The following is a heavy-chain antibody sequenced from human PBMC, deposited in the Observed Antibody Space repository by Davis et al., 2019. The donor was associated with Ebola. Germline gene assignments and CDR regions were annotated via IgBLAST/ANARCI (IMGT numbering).Heavy chain of an antibody. CDR1: AINFASYG. V-gene: IGHV3-30*03. J-gene: IGHJ4*02. D-gene: IGHD3-10*01. Sequence: PGGSLRPSCTVLAINFASYGMHWVRQAPAKVLAWVASMSYHESHTSYIDSVRGRFTISRDNSKNTLYLQMNSLRAEDTAVYFCARESCPNSGPYCTYFEVWGQGTQVTVSS. CDR3: ARESCPNSGPYCTYFEV. CDR2: MSYHESHT.